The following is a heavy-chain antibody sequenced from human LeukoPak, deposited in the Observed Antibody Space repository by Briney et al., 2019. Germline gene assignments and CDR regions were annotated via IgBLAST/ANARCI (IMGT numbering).Heavy chain of an antibody. CDR3: ARSGTRYCSSTSCYYY. J-gene: IGHJ4*02. V-gene: IGHV3-11*03. CDR1: GFTISDYY. CDR2: ITSISSYP. Sequence: GGSLRLSCAASGFTISDYYMSWIRPAPGTVLESVPYITSISSYPNYADSVKGRFTISRDNSKNSLYLQINSLRAEDTAVYYCARSGTRYCSSTSCYYYWGQGTLVTVSS. D-gene: IGHD2-2*01.